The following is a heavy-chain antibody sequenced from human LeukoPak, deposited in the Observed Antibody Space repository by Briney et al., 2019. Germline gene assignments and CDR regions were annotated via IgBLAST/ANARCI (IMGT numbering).Heavy chain of an antibody. CDR2: ISGSGGST. V-gene: IGHV3-23*01. D-gene: IGHD6-13*01. Sequence: GGSLRLSCAASGFTFSSYAMSWVRQAPGKGLEWVSAISGSGGSTYYADSVKGRFTISRDNSKNTLYLQMNSLRAEDTAVYYCAKKFYSSSWYGGAYWGQGTLVTVSS. J-gene: IGHJ4*02. CDR3: AKKFYSSSWYGGAY. CDR1: GFTFSSYA.